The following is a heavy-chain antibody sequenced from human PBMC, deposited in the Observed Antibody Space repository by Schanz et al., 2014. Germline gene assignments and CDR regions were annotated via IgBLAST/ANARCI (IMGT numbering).Heavy chain of an antibody. J-gene: IGHJ4*02. V-gene: IGHV1-18*04. CDR2: ISPYNGNT. CDR3: ARGGYSSGWYDRDIAHFDY. Sequence: QVQLVQSGPEVKKPGSSVKVSCQAFGDTFSKYNIMWVRQVPGQGLEWLGWISPYNGNTNYAPKVQGRVTVTTDTSTSTAYMELRSLRSDDTAVYYCARGGYSSGWYDRDIAHFDYWGQGTLVTVSS. D-gene: IGHD6-19*01. CDR1: GDTFSKYN.